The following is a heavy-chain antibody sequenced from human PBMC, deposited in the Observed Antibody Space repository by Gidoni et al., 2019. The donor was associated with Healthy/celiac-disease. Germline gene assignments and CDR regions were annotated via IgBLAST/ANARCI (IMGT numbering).Heavy chain of an antibody. CDR1: GFPFSSYA. Sequence: QVQLVESGGGVVQPGRSLSLSCAASGFPFSSYAMHWVRQAPGKGLEWVAVISYDGSNKYYADSVKGRFTISRDNSKNTLYLQMNSLRAEDTAVYYCARENYDSSGYGVPGAFDIWGQGTMVTVSS. J-gene: IGHJ3*02. V-gene: IGHV3-30*01. CDR2: ISYDGSNK. D-gene: IGHD3-22*01. CDR3: ARENYDSSGYGVPGAFDI.